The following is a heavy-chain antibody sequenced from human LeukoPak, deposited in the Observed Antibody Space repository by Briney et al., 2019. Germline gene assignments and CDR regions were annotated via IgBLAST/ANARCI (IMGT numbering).Heavy chain of an antibody. CDR1: GYTFTSYY. V-gene: IGHV1-46*01. CDR2: INPSGGRT. CDR3: ARDYYGGHNLYNFDF. J-gene: IGHJ4*02. D-gene: IGHD3-10*01. Sequence: ASVKVSCKASGYTFTSYYMHWVRQAPGQGLEWMGMINPSGGRTTYAKKFQGRVTMTRDTSTNTVYTELSSLRSDDTAVYYCARDYYGGHNLYNFDFWGQGTRVIVSS.